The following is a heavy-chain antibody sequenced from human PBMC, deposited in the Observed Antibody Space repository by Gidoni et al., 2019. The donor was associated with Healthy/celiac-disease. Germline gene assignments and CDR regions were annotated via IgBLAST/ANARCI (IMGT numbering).Heavy chain of an antibody. CDR2: IYHSGST. D-gene: IGHD2-2*01. CDR1: GGSLSSGGSS. CDR3: ARSQGYCSSTSCYAFRWFDP. Sequence: QLQLQASGSGLVKPSQTLSLTCAVSGGSLSSGGSSWRWIRQPPGKGLEWIGYIYHSGSTYYNPSLKSRVTISVDRSKNQFSLKLSSVTAADTAVYYCARSQGYCSSTSCYAFRWFDPWGQGTLVTVSS. V-gene: IGHV4-30-2*01. J-gene: IGHJ5*02.